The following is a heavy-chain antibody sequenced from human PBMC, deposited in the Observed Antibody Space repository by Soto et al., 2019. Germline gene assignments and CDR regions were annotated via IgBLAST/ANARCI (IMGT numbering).Heavy chain of an antibody. Sequence: SETLSLTCAVFGGSFSGYYWSWIRQPPGKGLEWIGEINHSGSTNYNPSLKSRVTISVDTSKNQFSLKLSSVTAADTAVYYCARGRFWSGYYTRYYYYYGMDVWGQGTTVTSP. CDR1: GGSFSGYY. J-gene: IGHJ6*02. CDR2: INHSGST. D-gene: IGHD3-3*01. CDR3: ARGRFWSGYYTRYYYYYGMDV. V-gene: IGHV4-34*01.